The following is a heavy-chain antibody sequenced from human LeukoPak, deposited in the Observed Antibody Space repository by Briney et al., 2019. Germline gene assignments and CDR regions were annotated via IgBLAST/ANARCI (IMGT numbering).Heavy chain of an antibody. V-gene: IGHV3-23*01. D-gene: IGHD4-17*01. CDR1: GFTFSSYA. Sequence: SGGSLRLSCAASGFTFSSYAMSWVRQAPGTGLEWVSGNSGTGRSTYYADSVKGRFTISRDNSKNTLYLQMNSLRAEDTAVYYCAKDSVGGYGTLPGAFGIWGQGTMVTVSS. J-gene: IGHJ3*02. CDR2: NSGTGRST. CDR3: AKDSVGGYGTLPGAFGI.